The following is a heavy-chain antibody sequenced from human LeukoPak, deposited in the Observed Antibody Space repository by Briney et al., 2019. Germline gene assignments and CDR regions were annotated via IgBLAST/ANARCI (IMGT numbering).Heavy chain of an antibody. CDR1: GFTFSDYY. D-gene: IGHD6-19*01. J-gene: IGHJ4*02. Sequence: GGSLRLSCAASGFTFSDYYMSWIRQAPGKGLEWVSYISSSGSTIYYADSVKGRFTISRGNAKNSLYLQMNSLRAEDTAVYYCAREAVAGTLDFDYWGQGTQVTVSS. V-gene: IGHV3-11*01. CDR3: AREAVAGTLDFDY. CDR2: ISSSGSTI.